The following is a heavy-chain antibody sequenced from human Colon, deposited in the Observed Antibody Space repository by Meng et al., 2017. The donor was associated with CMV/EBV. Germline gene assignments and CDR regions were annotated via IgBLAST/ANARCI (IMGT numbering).Heavy chain of an antibody. CDR2: IHHSGNS. V-gene: IGHV4-59*01. Sequence: SETLSLTCSVSGDSMDNYYWTWIRQTPGKGLEWIGYIHHSGNSNYNPSLKSRVTMSIDTSNNQFSLKLSSVTAADTAVYYCARDRSIMITSGATHGMDVWGQGTTVTVSS. D-gene: IGHD3-16*01. CDR3: ARDRSIMITSGATHGMDV. CDR1: GDSMDNYY. J-gene: IGHJ6*02.